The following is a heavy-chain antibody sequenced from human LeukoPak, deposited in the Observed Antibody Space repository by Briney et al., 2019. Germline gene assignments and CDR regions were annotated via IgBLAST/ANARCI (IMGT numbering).Heavy chain of an antibody. CDR2: FGRTGTI. CDR3: ARDRDSSRYSYYYYGMDI. V-gene: IGHV3-48*03. Sequence: GGSLRLSCVTSGFTFSTSAMNWIRQAPGKGLEWLAYFGRTGTIHYADSLRGRFTISRDNAEMSLFLQMNSLRAEDTAVYYCARDRDSSRYSYYYYGMDIWGQGTTVTVSS. D-gene: IGHD6-13*01. J-gene: IGHJ6*02. CDR1: GFTFSTSA.